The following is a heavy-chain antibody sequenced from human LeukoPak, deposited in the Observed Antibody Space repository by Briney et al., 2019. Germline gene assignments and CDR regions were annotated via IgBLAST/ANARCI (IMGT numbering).Heavy chain of an antibody. Sequence: PGGSLRLSCAASGFTFSSNAMSWVRQAPGKGLEWVGRIKSKTDGGTTDYAAPVKGRFTISRDDSKNTLYLQMNSLKTEDTAVYYCTTVKRGYSYGPLGYWGQGTLVTVSS. J-gene: IGHJ4*02. D-gene: IGHD5-18*01. CDR2: IKSKTDGGTT. CDR1: GFTFSSNA. V-gene: IGHV3-15*01. CDR3: TTVKRGYSYGPLGY.